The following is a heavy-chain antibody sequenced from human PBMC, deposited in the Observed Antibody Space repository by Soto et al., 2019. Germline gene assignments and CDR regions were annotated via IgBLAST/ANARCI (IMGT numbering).Heavy chain of an antibody. CDR1: GFTFSSYA. Sequence: QVQLVESGGGVVQPGRSLRLSCAASGFTFSSYAMHWVRQAPGKGLEWVAVISYDGSNKYYADSVKGRFTISRDNSKNTLYLQMNSLRAEDTAVYYCAREKAAAKYYYYGMDVWGQGTTVTVSS. CDR2: ISYDGSNK. V-gene: IGHV3-30-3*01. D-gene: IGHD6-13*01. J-gene: IGHJ6*02. CDR3: AREKAAAKYYYYGMDV.